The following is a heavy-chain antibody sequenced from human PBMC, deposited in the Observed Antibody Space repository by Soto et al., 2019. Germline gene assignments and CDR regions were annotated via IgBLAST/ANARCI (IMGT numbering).Heavy chain of an antibody. J-gene: IGHJ5*01. D-gene: IGHD6-19*01. CDR1: KFSFNNYW. CDR3: VRETWGFSGRWYDS. Sequence: PGGSLRLSCAASKFSFNNYWMHWVRQVPGKGPAWVSRINHDGSKTEYADSVKGRFTISRDNTNNTLYLQMESLRVEDTAMYYCVRETWGFSGRWYDSWGQGTLVTVFS. CDR2: INHDGSKT. V-gene: IGHV3-74*01.